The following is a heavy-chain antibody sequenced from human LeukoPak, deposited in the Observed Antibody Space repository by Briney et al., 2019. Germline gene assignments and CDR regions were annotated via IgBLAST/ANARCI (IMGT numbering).Heavy chain of an antibody. V-gene: IGHV4-30-4*01. CDR1: GGSISSGNYY. Sequence: SETLSLTCTVSGGSISSGNYYWSWIRQPPGKGLEWIGYFYYSGSTYYDPSLKSRVTISVDTSKNQFSLKLTSVTAADTAVYYCARGGNYYDGSGYFGFDYWGQGTLVTVSS. CDR3: ARGGNYYDGSGYFGFDY. D-gene: IGHD3-22*01. J-gene: IGHJ4*02. CDR2: FYYSGST.